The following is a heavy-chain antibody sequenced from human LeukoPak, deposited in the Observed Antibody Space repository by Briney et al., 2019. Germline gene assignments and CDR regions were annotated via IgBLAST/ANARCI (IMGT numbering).Heavy chain of an antibody. CDR3: ARDRGPSYCSSTTCRTLDW. Sequence: GASVKVSCKASGYPFSSYGISWVRQAPGQGLEWMGWISVYNGNTNYAQRLQGRLTMTTDTPTSTAYMELRSLTSGDTAVYYCARDRGPSYCSSTTCRTLDWWGQGTLVTVSS. J-gene: IGHJ4*02. CDR2: ISVYNGNT. V-gene: IGHV1-18*04. CDR1: GYPFSSYG. D-gene: IGHD2-2*01.